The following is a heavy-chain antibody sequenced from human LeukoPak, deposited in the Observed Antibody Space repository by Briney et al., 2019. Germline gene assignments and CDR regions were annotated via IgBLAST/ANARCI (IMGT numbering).Heavy chain of an antibody. V-gene: IGHV4-4*07. J-gene: IGHJ6*03. CDR2: IYISGST. D-gene: IGHD6-13*01. CDR1: GGSISSYY. CDR3: ARSQQTWYYYYMDV. Sequence: SETLSLTCTVSGGSISSYYWSWIRQPAGKGLEWIGRIYISGSTNYNPSLKSRVTISVDTSKNQFSLKLSSVTAADTAVYYCARSQQTWYYYYMDVWGKGTTVTISS.